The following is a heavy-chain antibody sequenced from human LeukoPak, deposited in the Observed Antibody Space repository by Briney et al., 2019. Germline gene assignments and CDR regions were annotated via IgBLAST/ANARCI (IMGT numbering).Heavy chain of an antibody. CDR2: IYYSGST. CDR1: GGSISSSSYY. D-gene: IGHD6-19*01. CDR3: ARDRIAVAGRRYFDY. V-gene: IGHV4-39*07. Sequence: SETLSLTCTVSGGSISSSSYYWGWIRQPPGKGLEWIGSIYYSGSTYYNPSLKSRVTISVDTSKNQFSLKLSSVTAADTAVYYCARDRIAVAGRRYFDYWGQGTLVTVSS. J-gene: IGHJ4*02.